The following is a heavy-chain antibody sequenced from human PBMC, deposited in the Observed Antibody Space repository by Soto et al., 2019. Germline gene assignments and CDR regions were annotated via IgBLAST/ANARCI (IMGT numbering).Heavy chain of an antibody. Sequence: ETLSLTCTVSGGSVSSFYWSWIRQPPGKGLEWIGYIYYSGSTNYNPSLKSRVTISVDTSKNQFSLKLSSVTAADTAVYYCARLRYYDYRGYMDVWGKGTTVTVSS. V-gene: IGHV4-59*08. J-gene: IGHJ6*03. CDR1: GGSVSSFY. CDR2: IYYSGST. D-gene: IGHD3-3*01. CDR3: ARLRYYDYRGYMDV.